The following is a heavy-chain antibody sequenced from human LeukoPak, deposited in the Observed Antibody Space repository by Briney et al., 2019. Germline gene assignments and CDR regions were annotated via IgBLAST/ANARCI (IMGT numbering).Heavy chain of an antibody. CDR1: GFTVSINY. D-gene: IGHD6-13*01. CDR2: IYSGGNT. V-gene: IGHV3-53*01. Sequence: PGGSLRLSCAASGFTVSINYMSWVRQAPGKGLEWVSVIYSGGNTYYADSVKGRFTISRDNSKNTLYLQMNSLRAEDTAVYYCARDAVREIKGIAASPLLCWGQGTLVTVSS. CDR3: ARDAVREIKGIAASPLLC. J-gene: IGHJ4*02.